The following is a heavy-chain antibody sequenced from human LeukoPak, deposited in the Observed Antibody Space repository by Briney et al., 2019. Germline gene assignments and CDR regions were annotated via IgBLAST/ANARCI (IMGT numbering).Heavy chain of an antibody. Sequence: SETLSLACRVSGVSMSSHYWSWIRQPAGKGLEWIWRIYTSGSTNYNPSLKTRLTMSVDTSKKQFSLKLSSVTAADTAVYYCARDTFWLGKYYFDYWGQGTLVTVSS. J-gene: IGHJ4*02. CDR3: ARDTFWLGKYYFDY. V-gene: IGHV4-4*07. D-gene: IGHD3-9*01. CDR1: GVSMSSHY. CDR2: IYTSGST.